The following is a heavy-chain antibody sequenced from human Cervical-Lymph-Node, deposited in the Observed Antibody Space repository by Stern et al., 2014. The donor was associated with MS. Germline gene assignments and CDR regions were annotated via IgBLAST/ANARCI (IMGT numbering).Heavy chain of an antibody. J-gene: IGHJ2*01. Sequence: EVQLVESGGGLMQPGGSLRLSCAASGFTVSSNYMSWVRQAPGKGLEWVSVIYSGGSTYYADSVQGRITISRDNSKNTLYLQMNSLRAEDTAVYYCARAPLCSGGSCYLGIWYFDLWGRGTLVTVSS. CDR2: IYSGGST. CDR3: ARAPLCSGGSCYLGIWYFDL. V-gene: IGHV3-53*01. CDR1: GFTVSSNY. D-gene: IGHD2-15*01.